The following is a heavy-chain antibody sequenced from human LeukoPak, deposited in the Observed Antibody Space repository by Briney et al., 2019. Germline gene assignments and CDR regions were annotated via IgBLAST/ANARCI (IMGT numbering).Heavy chain of an antibody. Sequence: SGPTLVKPTQTLTLTCTFSGFSLSTSGVGVGWIRQPPGKALEWLALIYWDDDKRYSPSLKSRLTITKDTSKNQVVLTMTNMDPVDTATYYCAHKAGGSSSWYPRSPYYFDYWGQGTLVTVSS. V-gene: IGHV2-5*02. CDR1: GFSLSTSGVG. J-gene: IGHJ4*02. CDR3: AHKAGGSSSWYPRSPYYFDY. CDR2: IYWDDDK. D-gene: IGHD6-13*01.